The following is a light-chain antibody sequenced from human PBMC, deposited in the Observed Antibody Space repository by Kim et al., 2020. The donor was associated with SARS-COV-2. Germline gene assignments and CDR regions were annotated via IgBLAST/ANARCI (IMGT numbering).Light chain of an antibody. J-gene: IGKJ3*01. CDR3: QQYNNWPLFT. Sequence: ETVLTQSPATLSVSPGERATLSCRASQTVSINLAWYQHKPGQAPRLLISDASTRATGIPARFSGSGSGTEFTLTISSLQSEDFAIYYCQQYNNWPLFTFGPGTKVDIK. V-gene: IGKV3-15*01. CDR2: DAS. CDR1: QTVSIN.